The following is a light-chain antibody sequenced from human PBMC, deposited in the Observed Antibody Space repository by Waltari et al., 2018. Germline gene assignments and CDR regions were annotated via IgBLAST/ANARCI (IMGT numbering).Light chain of an antibody. J-gene: IGLJ3*02. CDR2: EIN. V-gene: IGLV7-46*01. CDR3: LLSSNGGRV. Sequence: QAVVTQEASLTVSPGGTVTLTCGSSTGAVTRGHSPSWFHQKPGQAPRTLIYEINKKPSWTPARFSGSLLGGKAALTLSGAQSEDEADYYCLLSSNGGRVFGGGTKLTVL. CDR1: TGAVTRGHS.